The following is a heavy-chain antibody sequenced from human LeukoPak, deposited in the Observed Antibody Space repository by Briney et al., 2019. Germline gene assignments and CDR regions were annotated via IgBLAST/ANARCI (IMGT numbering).Heavy chain of an antibody. D-gene: IGHD6-6*01. V-gene: IGHV1-8*01. CDR3: ARSPFVPSSSSFVYWFDP. CDR2: MNPNSGNK. CDR1: GYTFTSYD. Sequence: GASVKVSCKASGYTFTSYDINWVRQATGQGLEWMGWMNPNSGNKGYAEKFQGRVTMTRNTAISTAYMELSSLGSEDTAVYYCARSPFVPSSSSFVYWFDPWGQGTLVTVSS. J-gene: IGHJ5*02.